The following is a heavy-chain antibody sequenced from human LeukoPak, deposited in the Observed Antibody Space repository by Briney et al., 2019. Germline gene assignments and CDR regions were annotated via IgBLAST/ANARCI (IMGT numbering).Heavy chain of an antibody. CDR2: ISRDGSTT. D-gene: IGHD1-26*01. V-gene: IGHV3-74*03. CDR3: ARGDLLPGGFDP. J-gene: IGHJ5*02. CDR1: GFIFSSHA. Sequence: GGSLRLSCAASGFIFSSHAMNWVRQAPGKGLVWVSRISRDGSTTTYADSVKGRFTISRDNAKNTLYLQMNSLRAEDTAIYSCARGDLLPGGFDPWGQGTLVTVSS.